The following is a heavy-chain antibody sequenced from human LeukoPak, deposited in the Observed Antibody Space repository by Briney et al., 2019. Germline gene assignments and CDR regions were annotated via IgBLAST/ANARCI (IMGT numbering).Heavy chain of an antibody. CDR3: ARQVAGYAFDI. Sequence: SETLSLTCGVSVGSIISSNYYYWGWIRQPPGKGLEWIGNIYYSGSTYYNPSLKSRVTISVDTSKNQFSLNLSSVTAADTAVYYCARQVAGYAFDIWGQGTMVTVSS. D-gene: IGHD6-19*01. CDR1: VGSIISSNYYY. CDR2: IYYSGST. V-gene: IGHV4-39*01. J-gene: IGHJ3*02.